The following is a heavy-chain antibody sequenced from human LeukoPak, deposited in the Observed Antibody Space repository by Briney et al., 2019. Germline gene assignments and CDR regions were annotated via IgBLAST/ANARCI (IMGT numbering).Heavy chain of an antibody. CDR1: GGSISGYY. Sequence: SETLSLTCTVSGGSISGYYWSWIRQPPGKGLEWIGYIYYSGSPNYNPSLKSRVTISVDTSKDQFSLKLSSVTAADTAVYYCARPIAAARYYFDYWGQGTLVTVSS. CDR2: IYYSGSP. J-gene: IGHJ4*02. V-gene: IGHV4-59*08. CDR3: ARPIAAARYYFDY. D-gene: IGHD6-13*01.